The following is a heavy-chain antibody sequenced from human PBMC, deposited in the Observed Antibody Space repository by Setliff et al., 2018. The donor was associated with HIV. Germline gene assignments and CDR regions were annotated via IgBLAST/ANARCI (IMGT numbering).Heavy chain of an antibody. CDR1: GGSFSGYY. J-gene: IGHJ2*01. D-gene: IGHD2-2*01. Sequence: PSETLSLTCAVYGGSFSGYYWNWIRQSPGKGLEWIGEINHSGSTNYSPSLKSRITISVDTSKKQFSLKLNSVTAADTAVYYCARGPAEWQIVVVPAAHWYFDLWGRGTLVTVSS. CDR2: INHSGST. CDR3: ARGPAEWQIVVVPAAHWYFDL. V-gene: IGHV4-34*01.